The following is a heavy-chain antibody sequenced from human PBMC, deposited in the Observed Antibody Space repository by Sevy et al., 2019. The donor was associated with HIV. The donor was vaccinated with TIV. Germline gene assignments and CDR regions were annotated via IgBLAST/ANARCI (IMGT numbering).Heavy chain of an antibody. CDR1: GYTFTIYG. D-gene: IGHD3-10*01. CDR2: ISAYSGNT. Sequence: ASVKVSCKASGYTFTIYGISWVRQAPEQGLEWMGWISAYSGNTNYAQNLQGRVTMTTDTSTTTAYMELRSLRFDDTAVYYCARTSSYGSGNYFDYWGQGILVIVSS. J-gene: IGHJ4*02. V-gene: IGHV1-18*01. CDR3: ARTSSYGSGNYFDY.